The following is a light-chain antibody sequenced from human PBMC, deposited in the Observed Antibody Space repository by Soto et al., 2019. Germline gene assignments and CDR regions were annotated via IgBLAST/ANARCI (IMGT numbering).Light chain of an antibody. J-gene: IGLJ2*01. V-gene: IGLV2-11*01. Sequence: QSALTQPRSVSGSPGQSVTISCTGTSSDVGGYNYVSWYQQHPGKAPKLMIYDVSKRPSGVPDRFSGSKSGNTASLTISGLQAEDEADSWPYVVFGGGTQLTVL. CDR3: YVV. CDR2: DVS. CDR1: SSDVGGYNY.